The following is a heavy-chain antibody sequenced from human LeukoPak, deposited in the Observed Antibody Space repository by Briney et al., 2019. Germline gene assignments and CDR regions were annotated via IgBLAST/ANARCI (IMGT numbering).Heavy chain of an antibody. V-gene: IGHV4-59*01. Sequence: SETLSLTCTVSGDSISSYYWSWIRQPPGKGLEWIGYIYYSGSTNYNPPLKSRVSISVDRSKNQFSLKLSSVTAADTAVYYCAREGCSGGSCSPRFDPWGQGTLVTVSS. CDR1: GDSISSYY. CDR2: IYYSGST. D-gene: IGHD2-15*01. J-gene: IGHJ5*02. CDR3: AREGCSGGSCSPRFDP.